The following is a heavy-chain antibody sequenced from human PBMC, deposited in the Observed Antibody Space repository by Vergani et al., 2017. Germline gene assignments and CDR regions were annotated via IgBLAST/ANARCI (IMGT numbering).Heavy chain of an antibody. CDR3: ARCFRDEGMIYGGTVENWFDP. J-gene: IGHJ5*02. D-gene: IGHD3-16*01. CDR1: GGSISPYY. CDR2: IYYSENK. V-gene: IGHV4-59*05. Sequence: QVQLQESGPGLVKPSETLSLTCIVSGGSISPYYWSWIRQPAGKGLEWIGSIYYSENKFYNPSLESRVTLSIATTKNQFSLKLKSVTAADTAVYYCARCFRDEGMIYGGTVENWFDPWGQGTLVTVSS.